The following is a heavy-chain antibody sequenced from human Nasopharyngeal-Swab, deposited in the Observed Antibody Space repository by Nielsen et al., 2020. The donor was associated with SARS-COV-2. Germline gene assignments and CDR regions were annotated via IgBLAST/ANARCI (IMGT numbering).Heavy chain of an antibody. D-gene: IGHD3-22*01. Sequence: ASVQISCKASGYTFTSYAMHWVRQAPGQRLEWMGGINAGNANTKYSQKFQGRVTITRDTSASTAYMELSSLRSEDTAVYYCARARFGVYYDSSGSRDAFDIWGQGTMVTVSS. J-gene: IGHJ3*02. V-gene: IGHV1-3*01. CDR3: ARARFGVYYDSSGSRDAFDI. CDR2: INAGNANT. CDR1: GYTFTSYA.